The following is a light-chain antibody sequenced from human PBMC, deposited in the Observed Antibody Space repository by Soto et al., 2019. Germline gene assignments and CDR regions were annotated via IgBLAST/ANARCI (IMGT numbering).Light chain of an antibody. CDR3: QQYNSYSDA. V-gene: IGKV1-5*03. CDR1: QTISSW. J-gene: IGKJ1*01. Sequence: DIQMTQSPSTLSGSVRDRVTITCRASQTISSWLAWYQQKPGKAPKLLIYKASILKSGVPSRFSGSGSGREITLPISSLQPDDFATDYCQQYNSYSDAFGQGNKVEL. CDR2: KAS.